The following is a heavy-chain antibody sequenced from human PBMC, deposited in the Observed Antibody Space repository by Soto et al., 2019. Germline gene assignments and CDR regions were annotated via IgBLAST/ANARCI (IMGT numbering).Heavy chain of an antibody. CDR1: GFTFSSYA. Sequence: EVQLRQSGGGLAQPGGSLRLSCAASGFTFSSYAMGWVRQAPGKGLEWVSNIGGSGVSTYYAGSVKGRFTISRDNSENTLHLQMNGLRAEDTAVYYCVKICWLRPQGYFYFGMDVWGQGTTVTVSS. D-gene: IGHD5-12*01. V-gene: IGHV3-23*01. CDR2: IGGSGVST. CDR3: VKICWLRPQGYFYFGMDV. J-gene: IGHJ6*02.